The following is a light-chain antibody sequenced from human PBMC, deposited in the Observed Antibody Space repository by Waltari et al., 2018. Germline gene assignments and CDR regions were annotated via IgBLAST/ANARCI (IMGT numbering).Light chain of an antibody. CDR3: SSRDSSASHVL. Sequence: SSELTQDPAVSVALGQTVRITCQGASLRTSYASWYQQKSGQAPILVLFGKNKRPSGIPDRFSGYNSESTTSLTITGAQAEDEAYYYCSSRDSSASHVLFAGGTKVTVL. J-gene: IGLJ2*01. V-gene: IGLV3-19*01. CDR2: GKN. CDR1: SLRTSY.